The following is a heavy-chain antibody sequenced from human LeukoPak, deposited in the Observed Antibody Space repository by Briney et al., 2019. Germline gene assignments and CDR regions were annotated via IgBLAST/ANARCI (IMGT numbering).Heavy chain of an antibody. CDR2: IFYSGST. V-gene: IGHV4-39*07. CDR1: SGSISTSNYY. CDR3: AREHYGSGSYYLPYYYYYYMDV. D-gene: IGHD3-10*01. J-gene: IGHJ6*03. Sequence: SETLSLTCTVSSGSISTSNYYWGWVRQPPGKALEWIGNIFYSGSTYYSPSLKSRVTISLDTSRNQFSLKLNSVTAADTAVYYCAREHYGSGSYYLPYYYYYYMDVWGKGTTVTISS.